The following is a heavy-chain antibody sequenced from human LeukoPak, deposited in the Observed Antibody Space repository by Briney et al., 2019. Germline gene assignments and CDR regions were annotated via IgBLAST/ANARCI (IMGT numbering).Heavy chain of an antibody. CDR1: GFTLSDYW. J-gene: IGHJ3*02. D-gene: IGHD1-26*01. CDR3: ARGGSYLSAFDI. V-gene: IGHV3-74*01. Sequence: GGSLRLSCVVSGFTLSDYWMHWVRQAPGKGLVWVSHINSDGSSTSHADSVKGRFTISRDNSKNTLYLQMNSLRAEDTAVYYCARGGSYLSAFDIWGQGTMVTVSS. CDR2: INSDGSST.